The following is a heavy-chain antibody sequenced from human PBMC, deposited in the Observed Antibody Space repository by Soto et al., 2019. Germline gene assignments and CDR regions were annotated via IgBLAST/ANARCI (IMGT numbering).Heavy chain of an antibody. CDR2: INAGNGNT. CDR1: GYTFTSYA. J-gene: IGHJ1*01. Sequence: ASVKVSCKASGYTFTSYAMHWVRQAPGQRLEWMGWINAGNGNTKYSQKFQGRVTITRDTSASTAYMELSSLRSEDTAVYYCARRATSSIELVPNEYFQHWGQGTLVTVSS. CDR3: ARRATSSIELVPNEYFQH. V-gene: IGHV1-3*01. D-gene: IGHD6-13*01.